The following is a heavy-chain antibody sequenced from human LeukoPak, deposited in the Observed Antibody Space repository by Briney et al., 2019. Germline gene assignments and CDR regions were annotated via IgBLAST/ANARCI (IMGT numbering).Heavy chain of an antibody. CDR3: TTVRPGTSGYSY. Sequence: GGSLRLSCAASGFIFRDAWMSWVRQAPGKGLEWVGRIKSKTDGGTTDYAAPVKGRFTISRDDSKNTLYLQMNSLKTEDTAVYYCTTVRPGTSGYSYWGQGTLVTVSS. V-gene: IGHV3-15*01. J-gene: IGHJ4*02. D-gene: IGHD3-22*01. CDR2: IKSKTDGGTT. CDR1: GFIFRDAW.